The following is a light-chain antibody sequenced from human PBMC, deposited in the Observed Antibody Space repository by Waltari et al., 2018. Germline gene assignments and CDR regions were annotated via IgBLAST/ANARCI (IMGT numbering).Light chain of an antibody. Sequence: QSALTQPASVSGSPGQSVSISCTGTSYDVGGYGYVSWYQQFPGKAPKLMIYEVSYRPSGVSSRFSGSKSGNTASLTISGLQAEDEAVYYCSSHTSTVPHVFGTGTKVTVV. V-gene: IGLV2-14*01. CDR3: SSHTSTVPHV. CDR2: EVS. CDR1: SYDVGGYGY. J-gene: IGLJ1*01.